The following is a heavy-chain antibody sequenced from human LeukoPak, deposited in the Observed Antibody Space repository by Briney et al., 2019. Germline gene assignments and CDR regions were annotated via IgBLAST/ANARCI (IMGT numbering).Heavy chain of an antibody. CDR3: ARTIRFLEWFHSNGFDY. CDR1: GYTFTGYY. V-gene: IGHV1-18*04. D-gene: IGHD3-3*01. J-gene: IGHJ4*02. Sequence: GASVKVSCKASGYTFTGYYMHWVRQAPGQGLEWMGWINPNSGNTNYAQKLQGRVTMTTDTSTSTAYMELRSLRSDDTAVYYCARTIRFLEWFHSNGFDYWGQGTLVTVSS. CDR2: INPNSGNT.